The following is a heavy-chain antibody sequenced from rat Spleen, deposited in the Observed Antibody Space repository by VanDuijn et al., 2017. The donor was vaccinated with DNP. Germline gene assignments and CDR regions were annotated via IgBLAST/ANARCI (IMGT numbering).Heavy chain of an antibody. Sequence: EVQLQESGPGLVKPSQSLSLTCSVTGYSITSNYWGWIRKFPGNKMEWMAYISYSGITGFNPSLKSRISITRDTSKNQFFLQVNSVITEDTATYYCARLGTQGFTYWGQGTLVTVSS. CDR1: GYSITSNY. J-gene: IGHJ3*01. CDR2: ISYSGIT. V-gene: IGHV3-1*01. CDR3: ARLGTQGFTY. D-gene: IGHD1-5*01.